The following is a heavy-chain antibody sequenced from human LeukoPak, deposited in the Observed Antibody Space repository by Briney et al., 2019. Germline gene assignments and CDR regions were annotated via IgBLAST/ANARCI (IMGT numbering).Heavy chain of an antibody. CDR3: ARSGTVPASLGFYYYMDV. J-gene: IGHJ6*03. V-gene: IGHV4-30-4*08. D-gene: IGHD2-2*01. CDR2: IYYSGST. CDR1: GGSISSGDYY. Sequence: SETLSLTCTVSGGSISSGDYYWSWTRQPPGKGLEWIGYIYYSGSTYYNPSLKSRVTISVDTSKNQFSLKLSSVTAADTAVYYCARSGTVPASLGFYYYMDVWGKGTTVTVSS.